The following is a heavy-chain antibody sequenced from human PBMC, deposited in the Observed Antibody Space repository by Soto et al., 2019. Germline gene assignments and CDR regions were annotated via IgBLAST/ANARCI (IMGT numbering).Heavy chain of an antibody. V-gene: IGHV3-30-3*01. D-gene: IGHD2-2*01. Sequence: PGGSLRLSCAASGFTFSSYAMHWVRQAPGKGLEWVAVISSDGVNKYYADSVKGRFTISRHNSKNTLYLQMDSLRGEDTAVFYCARGTNGVVPADIRRGYYGLDVWGQGTTVTVSS. CDR1: GFTFSSYA. CDR2: ISSDGVNK. CDR3: ARGTNGVVPADIRRGYYGLDV. J-gene: IGHJ6*02.